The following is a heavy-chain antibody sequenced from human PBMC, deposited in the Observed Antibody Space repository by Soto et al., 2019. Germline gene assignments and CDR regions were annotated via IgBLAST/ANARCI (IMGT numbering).Heavy chain of an antibody. CDR2: MNPNSGNT. D-gene: IGHD6-13*01. J-gene: IGHJ3*02. CDR3: FGSSSWYLDAFDI. Sequence: GASVKVSCKASGYTFTSYDINWVRQATGQGLEWMGWMNPNSGNTGYAQKFQGRVTMTRNTSISTAYMELSSLRSEDTAVYYCFGSSSWYLDAFDIWGQGTMVTVSS. CDR1: GYTFTSYD. V-gene: IGHV1-8*01.